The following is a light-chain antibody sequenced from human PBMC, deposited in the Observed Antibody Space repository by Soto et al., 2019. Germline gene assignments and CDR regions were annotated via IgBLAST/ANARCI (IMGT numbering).Light chain of an antibody. J-gene: IGLJ1*01. V-gene: IGLV1-40*01. Sequence: QSALTQPPSVSGAPGQRVTISCTGSSPNIGAGYDVHWYQQLPGTAPKLLIYHNSNRPSGVPDRFSGSKSGTSASLAITGLQAEDEADYYCQSYDSSLSGSRVFGTGTKVTVL. CDR3: QSYDSSLSGSRV. CDR2: HNS. CDR1: SPNIGAGYD.